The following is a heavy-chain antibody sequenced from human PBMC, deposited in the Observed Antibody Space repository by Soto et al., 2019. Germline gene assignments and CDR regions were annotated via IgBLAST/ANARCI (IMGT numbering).Heavy chain of an antibody. J-gene: IGHJ3*02. D-gene: IGHD2-2*01. Sequence: QVQLVESGGGVVQPGRSLRLSCAASGFTFSSYGMHWVRQAPGKGLEWVAVIWYDGSNKYYADSVKGRFTISRDNSKNTLYLQMNSLRAEDTAVYYCARDSLRAGYCSSTSCKLLWAFDIWGQGTMVTVSS. CDR1: GFTFSSYG. V-gene: IGHV3-33*01. CDR2: IWYDGSNK. CDR3: ARDSLRAGYCSSTSCKLLWAFDI.